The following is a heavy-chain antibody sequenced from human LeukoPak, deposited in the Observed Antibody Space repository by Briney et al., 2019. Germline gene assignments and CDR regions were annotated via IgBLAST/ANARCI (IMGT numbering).Heavy chain of an antibody. J-gene: IGHJ3*02. Sequence: SETLSLTCTVSGGSLTSNFWSWIRQPPGKGLEWIGYIHYSGTTNYNPSLKSRVTISVDTSKNQFSLKLNSVTAADTAVYYCARCIVGATGYGFDIWGQGTMVTVSS. CDR2: IHYSGTT. CDR1: GGSLTSNF. V-gene: IGHV4-59*01. CDR3: ARCIVGATGYGFDI. D-gene: IGHD1-26*01.